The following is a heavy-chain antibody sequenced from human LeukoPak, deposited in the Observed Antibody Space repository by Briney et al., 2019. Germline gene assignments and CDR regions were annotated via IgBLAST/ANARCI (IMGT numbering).Heavy chain of an antibody. Sequence: SETLSLTCAVYGGSFSGYYWSWIRQPPGKGLEWIGEINHSGSTNYNPSLKSRVTISVDTSKNQFSLKLSSVTAADTAVYYCAREGLTMVRGVIIDHYYYYMDVWGKGTTVTISS. V-gene: IGHV4-34*01. J-gene: IGHJ6*03. D-gene: IGHD3-10*01. CDR2: INHSGST. CDR3: AREGLTMVRGVIIDHYYYYMDV. CDR1: GGSFSGYY.